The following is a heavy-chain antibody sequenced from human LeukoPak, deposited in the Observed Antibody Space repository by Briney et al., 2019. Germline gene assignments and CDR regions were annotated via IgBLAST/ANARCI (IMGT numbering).Heavy chain of an antibody. J-gene: IGHJ6*02. V-gene: IGHV4-34*01. CDR3: ARGRSPPRITIFHGRYYYGMDV. CDR1: GGSFSGYY. D-gene: IGHD3-3*01. CDR2: INHSGST. Sequence: PSETLSLTCAVYGGSFSGYYWSWIRQPPGKGLEWIGEINHSGSTNYNPSLKSRVTISVDTSKNQFSLKLSSVTAADTAVYYCARGRSPPRITIFHGRYYYGMDVWGQGTTVTVSS.